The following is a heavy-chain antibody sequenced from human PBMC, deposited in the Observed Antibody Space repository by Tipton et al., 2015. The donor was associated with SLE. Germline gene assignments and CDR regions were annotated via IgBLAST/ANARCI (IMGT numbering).Heavy chain of an antibody. J-gene: IGHJ3*02. D-gene: IGHD3-3*01. Sequence: QLVQSGAEVKKPGASVKVSCKASEYTFTLYYMHWVRQAPGHGLEWMGIIDPSGGSPTYAQKFQGRVSMTSDTSTSTVYMELRSLRSEDTAVYYCARDGFLGAFNIWGQGTMVTVSS. CDR1: EYTFTLYY. V-gene: IGHV1-46*01. CDR2: IDPSGGSP. CDR3: ARDGFLGAFNI.